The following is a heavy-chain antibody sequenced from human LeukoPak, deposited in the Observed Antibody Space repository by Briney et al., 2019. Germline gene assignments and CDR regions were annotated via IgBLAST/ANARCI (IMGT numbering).Heavy chain of an antibody. J-gene: IGHJ6*03. V-gene: IGHV4-59*01. D-gene: IGHD4-17*01. CDR3: ARGMGSGDYGTGYYYYMDV. CDR2: IYYSGST. CDR1: GGSISSYY. Sequence: PSETLSLTCTVSGGSISSYYWSWIRQPPGKGLEWIGYIYYSGSTNYNPSLKSRVTISVDTSKNQFSLKLSSVTAADTAVYYCARGMGSGDYGTGYYYYMDVWGKGTTVTISS.